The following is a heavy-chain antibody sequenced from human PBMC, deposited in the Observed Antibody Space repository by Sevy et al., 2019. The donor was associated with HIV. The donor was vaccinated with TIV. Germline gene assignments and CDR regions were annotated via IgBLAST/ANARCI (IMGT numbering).Heavy chain of an antibody. J-gene: IGHJ6*02. D-gene: IGHD1-7*01. CDR2: IWYDGSNK. Sequence: GESLKISCAASGFTFSSYGMHWVRQAPGKGLEWVAVIWYDGSNKYYADSVKGRFNISRDNSKNTLYLQMNSLRAEDTAVYYCARDGLELRSEYYYYGMDVWGQGTTVTVSS. V-gene: IGHV3-33*01. CDR1: GFTFSSYG. CDR3: ARDGLELRSEYYYYGMDV.